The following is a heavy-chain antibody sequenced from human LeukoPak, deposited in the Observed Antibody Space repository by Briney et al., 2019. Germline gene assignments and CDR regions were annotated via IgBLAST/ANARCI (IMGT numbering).Heavy chain of an antibody. Sequence: PSETLSLTCTVPGGSISSYYWSWIRQPPGKGLEWIGYIYYSGSTNYNPSLKSRVTISVDTSKNQFSLKLSSVTAADTAVYYCARVLEASNGKGIAAATDYYYYMDVWGKGTTVTVSS. V-gene: IGHV4-59*01. D-gene: IGHD6-13*01. CDR3: ARVLEASNGKGIAAATDYYYYMDV. J-gene: IGHJ6*03. CDR1: GGSISSYY. CDR2: IYYSGST.